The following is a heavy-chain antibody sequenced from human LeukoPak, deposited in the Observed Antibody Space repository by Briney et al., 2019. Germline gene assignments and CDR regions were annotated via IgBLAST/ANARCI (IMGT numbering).Heavy chain of an antibody. CDR3: ARDLQEWLLRIELFRFDP. CDR2: INPNSGGT. J-gene: IGHJ5*02. V-gene: IGHV1-2*02. CDR1: GYTFTSYG. Sequence: GASVKVSCKASGYTFTSYGISWVRQAPGQGLEWMGWINPNSGGTNYAQKFQGRVIMTRDTSISTAYMELSRLRSDDTAVYYCARDLQEWLLRIELFRFDPWGQGTLVTVSS. D-gene: IGHD3-3*01.